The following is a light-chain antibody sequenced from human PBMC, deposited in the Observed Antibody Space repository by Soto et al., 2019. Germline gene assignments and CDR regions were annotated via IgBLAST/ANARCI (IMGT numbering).Light chain of an antibody. J-gene: IGKJ5*01. CDR3: QQYNTVAART. CDR1: RNVGSK. V-gene: IGKV3D-15*01. Sequence: ILMTQSPAPLSVSPGDRATLSCRSSRNVGSKLAWYMQKPGQAPRLLIYGASNRATGIPDRFSGSGSGTDFTLTINSLHSEVVAVYYIQQYNTVAARTLGRGTRLDI. CDR2: GAS.